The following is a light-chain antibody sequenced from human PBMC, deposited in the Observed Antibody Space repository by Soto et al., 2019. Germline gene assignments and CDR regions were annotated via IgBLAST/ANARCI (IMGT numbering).Light chain of an antibody. Sequence: QSALTQPASVSGSPGQSIAISCTGTSGDVGAYDFVSWHQQHPGKAPKLMIYDVSRRPSGVSDRFSGSKSGNTASLIISGLQAEDEAHYYCSSFPGGSTYYVFGTGTKVTVL. J-gene: IGLJ1*01. V-gene: IGLV2-14*01. CDR3: SSFPGGSTYYV. CDR2: DVS. CDR1: SGDVGAYDF.